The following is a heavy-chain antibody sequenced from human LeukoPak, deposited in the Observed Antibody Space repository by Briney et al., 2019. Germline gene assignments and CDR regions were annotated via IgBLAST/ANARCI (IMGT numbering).Heavy chain of an antibody. CDR2: INSDGSST. V-gene: IGHV3-74*01. CDR3: ARDCGGDCYLDDVFDI. J-gene: IGHJ3*02. CDR1: GFTFSSYW. Sequence: GGSLRLSCAASGFTFSSYWMHWVRQAPGKGLVWVSRINSDGSSTSYADSVKGRFTISRDNAKNTLYLQINSRRAEDTSVYYCARDCGGDCYLDDVFDIWGQGTMVTVSS. D-gene: IGHD2-21*02.